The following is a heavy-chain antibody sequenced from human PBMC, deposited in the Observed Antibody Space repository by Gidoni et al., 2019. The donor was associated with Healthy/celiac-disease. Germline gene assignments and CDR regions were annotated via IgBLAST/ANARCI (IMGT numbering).Heavy chain of an antibody. J-gene: IGHJ4*02. D-gene: IGHD6-13*01. Sequence: QVQLVQSGAEVKKPGASVKVSCKVSGYTLTELSMHWVRQAPGKGLEWMGGFDPEDGETIYAQKFQGRVTMTEDTSTDTAYMELSSLRSEDTAVYYCATGDRFPKGYSSSWPLDYWGQGTLVTVSS. CDR3: ATGDRFPKGYSSSWPLDY. CDR2: FDPEDGET. CDR1: GYTLTELS. V-gene: IGHV1-24*01.